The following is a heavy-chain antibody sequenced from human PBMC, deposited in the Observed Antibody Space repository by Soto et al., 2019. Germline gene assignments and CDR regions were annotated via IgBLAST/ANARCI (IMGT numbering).Heavy chain of an antibody. J-gene: IGHJ3*02. CDR3: ARVLATTILGIAVAEGAFDI. V-gene: IGHV3-7*02. Sequence: GGSLRLSCAASGFTFSSYWMSWVRQAPGKGLEWVANIKQDGSEKYYVDSVKGRFTISRDKAKNSLYLQMNRLRAEDRAVYYCARVLATTILGIAVAEGAFDIWGQGTMVTVSS. D-gene: IGHD6-19*01. CDR1: GFTFSSYW. CDR2: IKQDGSEK.